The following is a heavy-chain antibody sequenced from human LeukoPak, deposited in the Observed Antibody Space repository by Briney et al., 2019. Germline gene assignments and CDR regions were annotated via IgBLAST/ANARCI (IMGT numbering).Heavy chain of an antibody. D-gene: IGHD6-19*01. V-gene: IGHV4-59*01. CDR3: ARVQVSQWLVQFWFDP. CDR2: IYYSGST. CDR1: GGSISSYY. Sequence: SETLSLTCTVSGGSISSYYWSWIRQPPGKGLKWIGYIYYSGSTNYNPSLKSRVTISVDTSKNQFSLKLSSVTAADTAVYYCARVQVSQWLVQFWFDPWGQGTLVTVSS. J-gene: IGHJ5*02.